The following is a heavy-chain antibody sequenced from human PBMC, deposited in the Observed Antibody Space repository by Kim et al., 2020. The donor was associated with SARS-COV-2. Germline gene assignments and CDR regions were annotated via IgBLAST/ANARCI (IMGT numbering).Heavy chain of an antibody. Sequence: GGSLRLSCAASGFTFSSYGMHWVRQAPGKGLEWVAVIWYDGSNKYYADSVKGRFTISRDNSKNTLYLQMNSLRAEDTAVYYCAREPDREYNWFDPWGQGTLVTVSS. V-gene: IGHV3-33*01. CDR2: IWYDGSNK. CDR3: AREPDREYNWFDP. CDR1: GFTFSSYG. D-gene: IGHD3-10*01. J-gene: IGHJ5*02.